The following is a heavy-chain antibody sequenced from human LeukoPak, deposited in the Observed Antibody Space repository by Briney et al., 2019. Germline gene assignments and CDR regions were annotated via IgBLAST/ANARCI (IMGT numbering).Heavy chain of an antibody. CDR1: GFTFSSYA. Sequence: PGGSLRLSCAASGFTFSSYAMSWVRQAPGKGLEWVSAISGSGGSTYYADSVKGRFTIFRDNSKNTLYLQMNSLRAEDTAVYYCAKVGGWNYDNSFDYWGQGTLVTVSS. CDR3: AKVGGWNYDNSFDY. D-gene: IGHD1-7*01. J-gene: IGHJ4*02. CDR2: ISGSGGST. V-gene: IGHV3-23*01.